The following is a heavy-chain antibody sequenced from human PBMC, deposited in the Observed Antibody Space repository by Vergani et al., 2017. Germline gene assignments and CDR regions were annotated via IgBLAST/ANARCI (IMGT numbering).Heavy chain of an antibody. V-gene: IGHV1-2*02. Sequence: QVQLVQSGAEVKKPGASVKVSCKASGYTFTGYYMHWVRQAPGQGLEWMGWINPNSGGTNYAQKFQGRVTMTRDTSISTAYMELSRLRSDDTAVYYCARGWESYYGSGSLSDDAFDIWGQGTMVTVSS. CDR1: GYTFTGYY. CDR2: INPNSGGT. J-gene: IGHJ3*02. D-gene: IGHD3-10*01. CDR3: ARGWESYYGSGSLSDDAFDI.